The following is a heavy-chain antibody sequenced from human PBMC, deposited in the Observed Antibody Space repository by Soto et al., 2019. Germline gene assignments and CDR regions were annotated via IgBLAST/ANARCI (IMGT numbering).Heavy chain of an antibody. D-gene: IGHD5-12*01. CDR2: IIPIFGTA. Sequence: QVQLVQSGAEVKKPGSSVKVSCKASGGTFSSYAISWVRQAPGRGLEWMGGIIPIFGTANYAQKFQGRVTITADESTSTAYMELSSLRSEDTAVYYCARLNRDGYNSIYFDYWGQGTLVTVSS. J-gene: IGHJ4*02. CDR1: GGTFSSYA. V-gene: IGHV1-69*01. CDR3: ARLNRDGYNSIYFDY.